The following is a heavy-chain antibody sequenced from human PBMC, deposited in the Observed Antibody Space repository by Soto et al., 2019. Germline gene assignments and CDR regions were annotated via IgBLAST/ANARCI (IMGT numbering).Heavy chain of an antibody. V-gene: IGHV1-69*04. CDR2: IIPILGIP. CDR3: ARDSGYCSGGSCHIEGPIDY. CDR1: GGTFSSYT. Sequence: SVKVSCKASGGTFSSYTISWVRQAPGQGLEWMGRIIPILGIPTYAQKFQGRVTITADKSTSTAYMELSSLRSEDTALYYCARDSGYCSGGSCHIEGPIDYWG. D-gene: IGHD2-15*01. J-gene: IGHJ4*01.